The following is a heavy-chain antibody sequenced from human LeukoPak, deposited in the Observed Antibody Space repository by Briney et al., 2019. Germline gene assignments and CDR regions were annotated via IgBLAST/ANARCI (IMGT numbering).Heavy chain of an antibody. Sequence: GGSLRLSCTASGFTFSSYAMSWVRQAPGKGLEWVSAISGSGGSTYYADSVKGRFTISRDNSKNTLYLQMNSLRAEDTAVYYCAKGVTYYYGSGSPYYFDYWGQGTLVTVSS. CDR3: AKGVTYYYGSGSPYYFDY. CDR2: ISGSGGST. CDR1: GFTFSSYA. V-gene: IGHV3-23*01. J-gene: IGHJ4*02. D-gene: IGHD3-10*01.